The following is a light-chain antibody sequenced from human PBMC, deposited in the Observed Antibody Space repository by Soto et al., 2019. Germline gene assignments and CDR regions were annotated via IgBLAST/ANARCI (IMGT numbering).Light chain of an antibody. Sequence: QSVLTQPPSASGTPGQRVTLSCSGSSSNIGENSVNWYQQLPGTAPKLLIHSSNQRPSGVPDRFSGSKSGTSGSLAISGLQSEDEADYFCAACDDSLNGHVFGTGTKVTVL. CDR3: AACDDSLNGHV. CDR2: SSN. CDR1: SSNIGENS. J-gene: IGLJ1*01. V-gene: IGLV1-44*01.